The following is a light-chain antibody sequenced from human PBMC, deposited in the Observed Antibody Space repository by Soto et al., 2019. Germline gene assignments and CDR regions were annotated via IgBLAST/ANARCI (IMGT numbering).Light chain of an antibody. CDR1: QSISSW. CDR3: QQYNSYSWT. J-gene: IGKJ1*01. Sequence: DIQMTQSPSTLSASVGDRVSITCRASQSISSWLAWYQQKPGKAPKLLIYDASSLESGVPSRFSGSGSETDFTLTISSLQPDDFATYYCQQYNSYSWTFGQGTKVDIK. V-gene: IGKV1-5*01. CDR2: DAS.